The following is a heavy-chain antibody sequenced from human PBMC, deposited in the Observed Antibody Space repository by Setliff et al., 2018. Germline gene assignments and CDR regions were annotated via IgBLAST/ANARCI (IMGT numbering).Heavy chain of an antibody. Sequence: LTCAVSGGSVTSDSWWSWVRQSPGKGLEWIAEIDRTGGTNHNPSLKSRVFISLDKSKNEVSLTLSSVTAADTAVYYCARDPTSGSYRGAWYFDLWGRGALVTVSS. CDR2: IDRTGGT. CDR1: GGSVTSDSW. CDR3: ARDPTSGSYRGAWYFDL. J-gene: IGHJ2*01. V-gene: IGHV4-4*02. D-gene: IGHD1-26*01.